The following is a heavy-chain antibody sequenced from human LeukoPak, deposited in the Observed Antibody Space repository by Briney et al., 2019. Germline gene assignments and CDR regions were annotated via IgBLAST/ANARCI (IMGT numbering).Heavy chain of an antibody. D-gene: IGHD3-22*01. V-gene: IGHV3-48*01. CDR1: GFTFSTYS. J-gene: IGHJ4*02. CDR3: ARGDLSGYYYSY. CDR2: ISSSGRTI. Sequence: GGSLRLSRAASGFTFSTYSMNWVRQAPGKGLQWISYISSSGRTIYYADSVKGRFTISRDNAKNSLFLQMNSLRAEDTAMYYCARGDLSGYYYSYWGQGTLVTVSS.